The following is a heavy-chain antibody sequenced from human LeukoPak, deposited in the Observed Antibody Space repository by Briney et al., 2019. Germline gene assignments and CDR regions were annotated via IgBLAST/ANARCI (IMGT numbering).Heavy chain of an antibody. Sequence: SETLSLTCAVYGGSFGGYYWSWIRQSPGKGLEWIGEINHSGSTNYNPSLKSRVTTSVDTSKKQFSLKLSSVTAADTAVYYCARGVYYYESSGLDYWGQGTLVTVSS. CDR2: INHSGST. CDR1: GGSFGGYY. V-gene: IGHV4-34*01. J-gene: IGHJ4*02. D-gene: IGHD3-22*01. CDR3: ARGVYYYESSGLDY.